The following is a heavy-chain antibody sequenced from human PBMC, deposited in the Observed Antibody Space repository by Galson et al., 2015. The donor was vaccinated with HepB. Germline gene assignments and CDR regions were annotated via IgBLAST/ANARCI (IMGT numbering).Heavy chain of an antibody. V-gene: IGHV4-30-2*01. CDR1: GGSISSGGHS. J-gene: IGHJ3*02. Sequence: TLSLTCGVSGGSISSGGHSWSWIRQPPGKGLEWIGYIYQSGSTYYTPSLKSRVIISVDKSRNHFSLNLTSVTAADTAVYYCARVTSRFPRNLPQDDAFDIWGQGRMVTVSS. CDR3: ARVTSRFPRNLPQDDAFDI. CDR2: IYQSGST. D-gene: IGHD3-10*01.